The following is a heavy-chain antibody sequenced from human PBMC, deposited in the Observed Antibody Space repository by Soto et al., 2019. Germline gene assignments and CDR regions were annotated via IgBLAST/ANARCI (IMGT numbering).Heavy chain of an antibody. J-gene: IGHJ6*02. V-gene: IGHV3-74*01. CDR1: GFSVSNYW. CDR2: IKSDGTT. CDR3: AKYSGEEGLKFLKGFGCMDV. D-gene: IGHD3-3*01. Sequence: GGSLRLSCAASGFSVSNYWMNWVRQAPGKVLVWVSHIKSDGTTSYADSVEGRFTVSRDDAKNTFYLQMNGLRAEDTAVYYCAKYSGEEGLKFLKGFGCMDVWGHGTTVTVSS.